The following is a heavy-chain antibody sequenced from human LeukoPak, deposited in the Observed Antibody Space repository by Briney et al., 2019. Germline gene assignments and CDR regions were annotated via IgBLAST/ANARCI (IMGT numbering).Heavy chain of an antibody. Sequence: PSETLSLTCTVSGDSIHAYYWGWIRQPPGKGLEWIGYIYFSGTTKYSPSLESRVTISVDTSKTQFSLKLSSVTAADTAVYYCARRRAEGGSNGHYNWFDPWGQGILVTVSS. CDR1: GDSIHAYY. D-gene: IGHD6-13*01. J-gene: IGHJ5*02. V-gene: IGHV4-59*08. CDR2: IYFSGTT. CDR3: ARRRAEGGSNGHYNWFDP.